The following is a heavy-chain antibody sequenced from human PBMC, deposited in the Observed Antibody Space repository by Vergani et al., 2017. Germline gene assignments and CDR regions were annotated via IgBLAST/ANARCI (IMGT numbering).Heavy chain of an antibody. CDR1: GGPISSCSYY. Sequence: QLQLQESGPGLVKPSETLSPTCTVSGGPISSCSYYWGWIRQPPGKGLAWIWSIYYSGSTYYNPPLKSRVTISVDTSKNQFSLKLSSVTAADTAVYYCARHADAGISIFCLVIPWNYYYYCMDVWGQGTTVTVSS. CDR2: IYYSGST. CDR3: ARHADAGISIFCLVIPWNYYYYCMDV. J-gene: IGHJ6*02. D-gene: IGHD3-9*01. V-gene: IGHV4-39*01.